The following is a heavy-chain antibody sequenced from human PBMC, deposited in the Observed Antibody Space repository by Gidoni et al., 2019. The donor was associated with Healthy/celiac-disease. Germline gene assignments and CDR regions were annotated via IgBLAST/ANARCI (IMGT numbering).Heavy chain of an antibody. Sequence: QVQLVQSGAEVKKPGASVKVSCKASGYPFTSYDINWVRQATGQGLEWMGWMNPNSGNTGYAQKFQGRVTMTRNTSISTAYMELSSLRSEDTAVYYCARDWYSSGWSATHDYWGQGTLVTVSS. D-gene: IGHD6-19*01. V-gene: IGHV1-8*01. CDR3: ARDWYSSGWSATHDY. CDR2: MNPNSGNT. CDR1: GYPFTSYD. J-gene: IGHJ4*02.